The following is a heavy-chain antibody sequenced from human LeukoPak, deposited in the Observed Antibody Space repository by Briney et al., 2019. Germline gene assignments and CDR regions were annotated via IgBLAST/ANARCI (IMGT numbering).Heavy chain of an antibody. J-gene: IGHJ5*02. D-gene: IGHD1-26*01. V-gene: IGHV1-18*01. CDR1: AYTFTSYA. Sequence: ASVKVSCKASAYTFTSYAISWVRQAPGQGLEWMGWISVSNGNTNYAQKLQGRVIMTTDTSTNTAYMELRSLRFDDTAVYYCARDLAGIVGVTAWFDPWGQGTLVTVSS. CDR2: ISVSNGNT. CDR3: ARDLAGIVGVTAWFDP.